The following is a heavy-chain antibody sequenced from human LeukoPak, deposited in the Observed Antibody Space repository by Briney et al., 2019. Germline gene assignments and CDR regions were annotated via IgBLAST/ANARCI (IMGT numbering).Heavy chain of an antibody. V-gene: IGHV1-2*02. Sequence: ASVKVSCKASGYTFTGYYMHWVRQAPGQGLEWMGWINPNSGGTNYAQKFQGRVTMTRDTSISTAYMELSRLRSDDTAVYYCARDAVGSGSSVGDYYMDVWGKGTTVTVSS. J-gene: IGHJ6*03. D-gene: IGHD3-10*01. CDR2: INPNSGGT. CDR3: ARDAVGSGSSVGDYYMDV. CDR1: GYTFTGYY.